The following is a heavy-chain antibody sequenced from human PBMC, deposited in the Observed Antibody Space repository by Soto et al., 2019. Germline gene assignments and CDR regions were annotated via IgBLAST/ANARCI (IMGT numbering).Heavy chain of an antibody. J-gene: IGHJ3*01. D-gene: IGHD1-26*01. CDR2: IFHSRSI. CDR3: ATRSTTQDVFEV. V-gene: IGHV4-4*02. CDR1: GGSISTSVW. Sequence: PSETLSLTCAVSGGSISTSVWWTWVRQPPGKGLEWIGEIFHSRSINYNPSLQNRVTISADSSRSQFSLKLTSLTAADTALYYCATRSTTQDVFEVWGQGTMVTVSS.